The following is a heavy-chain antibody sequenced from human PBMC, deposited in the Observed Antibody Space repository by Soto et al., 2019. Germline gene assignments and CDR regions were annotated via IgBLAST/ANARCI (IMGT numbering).Heavy chain of an antibody. D-gene: IGHD3-10*01. J-gene: IGHJ4*02. Sequence: EVQLVESGGGLIQPGGSLRLSCAVSGFTVSNNYMSWVRQAPGKGLEGVSVIYSGGYTAYGDSVKGRFTISRDNSKNTLFLKRSGRRAEPPAVFYCATHAGGGGYWGQGTLVTVSS. CDR1: GFTVSNNY. CDR3: ATHAGGGGY. CDR2: IYSGGYT. V-gene: IGHV3-53*01.